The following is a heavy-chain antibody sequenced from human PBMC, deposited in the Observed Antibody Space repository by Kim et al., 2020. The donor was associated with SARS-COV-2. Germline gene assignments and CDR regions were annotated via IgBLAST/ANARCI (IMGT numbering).Heavy chain of an antibody. V-gene: IGHV4-31*03. CDR2: IYYSGST. Sequence: SETLSLTCTVSGGSISSGGYYWSWIRQHPGKGLEWIGYIYYSGSTYYNPSLKSRVTISVDTSKNQFSLKLSSVTAADTAVYYCARSMVRGAYIPLEYWGQGTLVTVSS. J-gene: IGHJ4*02. CDR3: ARSMVRGAYIPLEY. D-gene: IGHD3-10*01. CDR1: GGSISSGGYY.